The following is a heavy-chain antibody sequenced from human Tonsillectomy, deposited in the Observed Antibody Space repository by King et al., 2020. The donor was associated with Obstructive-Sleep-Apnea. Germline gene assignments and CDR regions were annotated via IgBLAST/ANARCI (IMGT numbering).Heavy chain of an antibody. V-gene: IGHV4-34*01. CDR3: ARGDPANAFDI. J-gene: IGHJ3*02. CDR2: INQSGST. Sequence: QVQLQQWGAGLLKPSETLSLTCAIYGGSFSGYHWSWIRQPPGKGLEWSGEINQSGSTNYNPSLKSRVTISVDTSKYQVSLKLSSVTAADTAVYYCARGDPANAFDIWGQGTVVTVSS. CDR1: GGSFSGYH.